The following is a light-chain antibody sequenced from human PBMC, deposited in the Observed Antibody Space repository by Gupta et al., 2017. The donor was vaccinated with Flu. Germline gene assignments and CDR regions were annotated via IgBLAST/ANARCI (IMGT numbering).Light chain of an antibody. J-gene: IGLJ1*01. CDR2: EVR. V-gene: IGLV2-14*01. CDR3: SSYATTDTLV. Sequence: TRSYIGDYKYVSWDQQYPGKAPKLIIYEVRNRPSRVSSRFSGSKSGNTASLTISGLQAEDEADYFCSSYATTDTLVFGSGTTVTVL. CDR1: RSYIGDYKY.